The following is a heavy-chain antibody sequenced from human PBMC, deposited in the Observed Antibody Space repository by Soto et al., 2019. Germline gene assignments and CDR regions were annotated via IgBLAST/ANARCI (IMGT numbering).Heavy chain of an antibody. CDR1: GGSISSYY. Sequence: SDTLSLTCTVSGGSISSYYWSWIRQPPGKGLEWIGYIYYSGSTNYNPSLKSRVTISVDTSKNQFSLKLSSVTAADTAVHYCARLVVPAARDYYYYCMDVWGKGTTVTVSS. CDR2: IYYSGST. J-gene: IGHJ6*03. D-gene: IGHD2-2*01. CDR3: ARLVVPAARDYYYYCMDV. V-gene: IGHV4-59*08.